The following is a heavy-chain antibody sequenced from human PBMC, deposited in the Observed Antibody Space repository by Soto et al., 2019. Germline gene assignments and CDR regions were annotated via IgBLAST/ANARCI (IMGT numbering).Heavy chain of an antibody. CDR3: ARGHRPIAYCGGDCYPYYFDY. D-gene: IGHD2-21*01. CDR2: IYYSGST. J-gene: IGHJ4*02. CDR1: GGSISSGGYY. V-gene: IGHV4-31*03. Sequence: QVQLQESGPGLVKPSQTLSLTCTVSGGSISSGGYYWSWIRQHPGKGLEWIGYIYYSGSTYYNPSLKSRVTISVDTSKNQFSLKLSSVTAADTAVYYCARGHRPIAYCGGDCYPYYFDYWGQGTLVTVSS.